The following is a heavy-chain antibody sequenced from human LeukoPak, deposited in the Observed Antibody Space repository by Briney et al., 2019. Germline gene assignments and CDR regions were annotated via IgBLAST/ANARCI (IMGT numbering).Heavy chain of an antibody. CDR3: ARNQQLGGHSYYYYGMDV. CDR2: IRGGGVTT. J-gene: IGHJ6*02. CDR1: GFTSIAYA. Sequence: GGSLRLSCVGSGFTSIAYALTWARQAPGKGLEWVSGIRGGGVTTYYADSVKGRFTISRDNSKNTLYLQMNSLRADDTAIYYCARNQQLGGHSYYYYGMDVWGQGTTVTVSS. D-gene: IGHD3-16*01. V-gene: IGHV3-23*01.